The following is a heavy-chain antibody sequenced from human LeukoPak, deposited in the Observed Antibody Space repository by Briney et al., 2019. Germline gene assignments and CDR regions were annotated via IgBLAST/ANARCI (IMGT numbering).Heavy chain of an antibody. CDR2: IYTTGST. V-gene: IGHV4-61*02. Sequence: SETLSLTCTVSGDSISIGSHFWSWIRQPAGKGLEWIGRIYTTGSTNYNPSLKSRVTISVDTSENQFSLKLSSVTAADTAVYYCAREGSGSHPGYYWGQGTLVTVSS. J-gene: IGHJ4*02. D-gene: IGHD1-26*01. CDR3: AREGSGSHPGYY. CDR1: GDSISIGSHF.